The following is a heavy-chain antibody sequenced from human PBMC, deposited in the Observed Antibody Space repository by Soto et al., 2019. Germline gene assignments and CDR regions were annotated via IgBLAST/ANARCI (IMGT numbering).Heavy chain of an antibody. Sequence: SQTLSLTCAISGDSVSSDSAAWNWIRQSPSRGLEWLGRTYYRSKWYNDYALSVKSRITFNADTSKNQFSLQLNTLIPEDTAVYFCSRSGGSAYSYYGMDVWGQGTTVTVSS. J-gene: IGHJ6*02. CDR1: GDSVSSDSAA. D-gene: IGHD2-15*01. V-gene: IGHV6-1*01. CDR2: TYYRSKWYN. CDR3: SRSGGSAYSYYGMDV.